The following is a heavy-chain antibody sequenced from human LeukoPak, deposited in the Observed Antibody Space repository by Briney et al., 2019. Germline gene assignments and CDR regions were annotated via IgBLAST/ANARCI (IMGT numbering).Heavy chain of an antibody. CDR1: GFTFSSYG. CDR2: IRYDGSNK. D-gene: IGHD3-10*01. J-gene: IGHJ3*02. CDR3: EKDIGSITTLPGAFDI. Sequence: GGSLRLSCAASGFTFSSYGMHWVRQAPGKGLEWVAFIRYDGSNKYYADSVKGRFTISRDNSKNTLYLQMNSLRAEDTAVYYCEKDIGSITTLPGAFDIWGQGTMVTVSS. V-gene: IGHV3-30*02.